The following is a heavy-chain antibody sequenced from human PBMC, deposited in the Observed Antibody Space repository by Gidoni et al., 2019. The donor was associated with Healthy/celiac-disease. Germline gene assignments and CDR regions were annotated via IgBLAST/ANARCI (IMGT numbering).Heavy chain of an antibody. V-gene: IGHV3-23*01. D-gene: IGHD6-13*01. CDR1: GFTFSSYA. CDR2: IMGSGGST. J-gene: IGHJ3*02. CDR3: AKDFSGYSSSWLWAFDI. Sequence: EVQLLAAGGGLVQPGGSLVLSCAASGFTFSSYAMSWVRQAPGKGLEWVSAIMGSGGSTYYADSVKGRFTISRDNSKNTLYLQMNSLRAEDTAVYYCAKDFSGYSSSWLWAFDIWGQGTMVTVSS.